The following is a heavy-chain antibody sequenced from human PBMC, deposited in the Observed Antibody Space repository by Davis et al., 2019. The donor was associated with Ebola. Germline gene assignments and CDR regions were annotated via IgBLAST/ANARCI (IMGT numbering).Heavy chain of an antibody. CDR2: IYYSGST. CDR3: ARDDYGGNSGLGY. V-gene: IGHV4-61*01. Sequence: PSETLSLTCTVSGGSISSSSYYWSWIRQPPGKGLEWIGYIYYSGSTNYNPSLKSRVTISVDTSKNQFSLKLSSVTAADTAVYYCARDDYGGNSGLGYWGQGTLVTVSS. CDR1: GGSISSSSYY. J-gene: IGHJ4*02. D-gene: IGHD4-23*01.